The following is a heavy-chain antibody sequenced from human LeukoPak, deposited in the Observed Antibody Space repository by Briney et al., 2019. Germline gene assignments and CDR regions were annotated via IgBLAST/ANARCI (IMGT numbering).Heavy chain of an antibody. D-gene: IGHD3-22*01. CDR1: GFIFNIYC. Sequence: GRCLSLSRAVSGFIFNIYCLVCVSDAPGRGLECVSAISNEGGGTPYADFSKGRFSVSRDNSKNTLFLQRNNLRAVDTALYYCAKGSSGYFFDLWGQGTLVTV. V-gene: IGHV3-23*01. CDR2: ISNEGGGT. J-gene: IGHJ4*02. CDR3: AKGSSGYFFDL.